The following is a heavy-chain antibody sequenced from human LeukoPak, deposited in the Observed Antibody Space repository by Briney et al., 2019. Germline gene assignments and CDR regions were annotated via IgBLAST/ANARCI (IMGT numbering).Heavy chain of an antibody. CDR3: ARGRGSYFDY. D-gene: IGHD3-16*01. V-gene: IGHV1-8*03. CDR2: MNPNSGST. J-gene: IGHJ4*02. Sequence: GASVKVSCKASGYTFTSYDINWVRQATGQGLEWMGWMNPNSGSTGYAQKFQGRVTITRNTSISTAYMEPSSLRSEDTAVYYCARGRGSYFDYWGQGTLVTVSS. CDR1: GYTFTSYD.